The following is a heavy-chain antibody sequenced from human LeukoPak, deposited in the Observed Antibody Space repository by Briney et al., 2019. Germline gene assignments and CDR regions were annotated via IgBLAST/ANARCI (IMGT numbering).Heavy chain of an antibody. V-gene: IGHV1-46*01. J-gene: IGHJ6*03. CDR2: INPSGGST. CDR3: AREARFLETTREYYYYYMDV. D-gene: IGHD3-3*01. CDR1: GYTFTSYY. Sequence: ASVKVSCKASGYTFTSYYMHWVRQAPGQGLEWMGIINPSGGSTSYAQKFQGRVTMTRDMSTSTAYMELSSLRSEDTAVYYCAREARFLETTREYYYYYMDVWGKGTTVTVSS.